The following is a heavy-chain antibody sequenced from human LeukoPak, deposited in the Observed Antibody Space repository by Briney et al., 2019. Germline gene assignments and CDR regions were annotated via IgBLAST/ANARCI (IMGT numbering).Heavy chain of an antibody. CDR2: ISGSGNNT. CDR3: ARGGSIDY. Sequence: GGSLRLSCAASGFTFSNYAMSWVRQAPGKGLEWVSVISGSGNNTYYADSVKGRFTISRDISKNTLYLQMNSLRVEDTAVYYCARGGSIDYWGQGTLVTVSS. D-gene: IGHD3-10*01. CDR1: GFTFSNYA. J-gene: IGHJ4*02. V-gene: IGHV3-23*01.